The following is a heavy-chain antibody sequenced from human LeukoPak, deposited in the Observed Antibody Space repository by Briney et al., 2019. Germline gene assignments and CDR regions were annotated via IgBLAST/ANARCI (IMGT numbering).Heavy chain of an antibody. CDR2: ISYSGTT. CDR1: GDSFSSHY. CDR3: ARDLVTVTKGFDI. J-gene: IGHJ3*02. D-gene: IGHD4-17*01. V-gene: IGHV4-59*11. Sequence: SETLSLTCAVSGDSFSSHYWTWIRQPPGRGLEWIGYISYSGTTNYNPSLKSRVTISIDTSKNQFSLKLSSVTTADTAVYYCARDLVTVTKGFDIWGLGTMVSVSS.